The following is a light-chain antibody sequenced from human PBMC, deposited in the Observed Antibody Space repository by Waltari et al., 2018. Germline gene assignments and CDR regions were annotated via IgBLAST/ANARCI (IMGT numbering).Light chain of an antibody. Sequence: QSALTQPASVSGSPGQSITISCTGTSSDIGGYNYVSWYQQYPGEAPKVVIYDVNGRPSGVSNRFSGSKSGNTASLTISGLQAEDEADYYCNSHSSSDTPSVFGGGTKLTVL. CDR2: DVN. CDR1: SSDIGGYNY. J-gene: IGLJ3*02. V-gene: IGLV2-14*01. CDR3: NSHSSSDTPSV.